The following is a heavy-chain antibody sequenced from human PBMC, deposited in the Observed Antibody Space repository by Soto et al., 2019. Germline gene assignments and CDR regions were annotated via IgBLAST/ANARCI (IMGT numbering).Heavy chain of an antibody. Sequence: EVQLLESGGGLVQPGGSLRLSCEASGLSFSNYAMGWVRQAPGKGLEWVSTISGSGGSTNYADSVTGRFTVSRDNSKNALYLQMNSLRDADTDLYYCAKESGQQLTPFDYWGQGALVTVSS. D-gene: IGHD6-13*01. CDR3: AKESGQQLTPFDY. J-gene: IGHJ4*02. V-gene: IGHV3-23*01. CDR2: ISGSGGST. CDR1: GLSFSNYA.